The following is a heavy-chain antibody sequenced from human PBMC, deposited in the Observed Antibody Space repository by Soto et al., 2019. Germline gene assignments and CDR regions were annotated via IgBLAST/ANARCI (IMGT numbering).Heavy chain of an antibody. CDR3: AKEGVVAPGRARNYYGMDV. CDR1: GFTFSSYA. Sequence: GGSLRLSCAASGFTFSSYAMSWVRQAPGKGLEWVSAISGSGGSTYYADSVKGRFTISRDNSKNTLYLQMNSLRAEDTAVYYCAKEGVVAPGRARNYYGMDVWGQGTTVTVSS. J-gene: IGHJ6*02. V-gene: IGHV3-23*01. D-gene: IGHD2-2*01. CDR2: ISGSGGST.